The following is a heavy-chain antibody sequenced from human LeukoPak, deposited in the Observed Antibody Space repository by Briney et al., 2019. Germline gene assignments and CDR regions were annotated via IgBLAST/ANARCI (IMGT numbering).Heavy chain of an antibody. CDR2: IYYSGST. CDR1: GGSISSYY. Sequence: SETLSLTRTVSGGSISSYYWSWIRQPPGKGLEWIGYIYYSGSTNYNPSLKSRVTISVDTSKNQFSLKLSSVTAADTAVYYCARHHVTMVRGPKGWFDPWGQGTLVTVSS. D-gene: IGHD3-10*01. V-gene: IGHV4-59*08. CDR3: ARHHVTMVRGPKGWFDP. J-gene: IGHJ5*02.